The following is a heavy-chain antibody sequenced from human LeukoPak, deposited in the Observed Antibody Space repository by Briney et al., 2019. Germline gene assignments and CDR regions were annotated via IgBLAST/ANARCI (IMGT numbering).Heavy chain of an antibody. Sequence: PSETLSLTCTVSGGSISSYYWSWIRQPPGKGLEWIAYIYYSGSTNYNPSLKSRVTISVDTSKNQFSLKLSSVTAADTAVYYCAREVGSGWGYYFDYWGQGTLVTVSS. CDR1: GGSISSYY. CDR3: AREVGSGWGYYFDY. J-gene: IGHJ4*02. D-gene: IGHD6-19*01. CDR2: IYYSGST. V-gene: IGHV4-59*01.